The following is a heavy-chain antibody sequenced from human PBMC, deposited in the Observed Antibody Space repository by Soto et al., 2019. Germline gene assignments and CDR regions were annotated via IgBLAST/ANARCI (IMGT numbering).Heavy chain of an antibody. CDR3: AREDTYGWSGESLDV. Sequence: PAGTXSLTWSVFVYSLVVQSWNWIGQSPGKGLEWIGELDQSGGTNYNPSLKRRAIISDDTSKNQFSLTLTSVTAADTAVYYCAREDTYGWSGESLDVWGQGTTVTVSS. CDR1: VYSLVVQS. V-gene: IGHV4-34*01. D-gene: IGHD6-19*01. CDR2: LDQSGGT. J-gene: IGHJ6*02.